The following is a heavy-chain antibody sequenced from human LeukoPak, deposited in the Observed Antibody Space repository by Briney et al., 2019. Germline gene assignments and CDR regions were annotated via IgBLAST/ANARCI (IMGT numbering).Heavy chain of an antibody. D-gene: IGHD5-18*01. Sequence: SETLSLTCAVDGGSVSGYYWGWVRQPPGEGMEWIGEINHSGSTNYNPSLNRRVTISVDTSKNQFSLKLGSVTAADTAVYYCARGMADTAMVFYYFDYWGQGTLVTVSS. CDR2: INHSGST. CDR1: GGSVSGYY. CDR3: ARGMADTAMVFYYFDY. J-gene: IGHJ4*02. V-gene: IGHV4-34*01.